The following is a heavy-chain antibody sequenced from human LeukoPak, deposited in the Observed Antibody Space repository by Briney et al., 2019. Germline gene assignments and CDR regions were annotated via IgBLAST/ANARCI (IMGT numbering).Heavy chain of an antibody. CDR1: GGTFSSYA. D-gene: IGHD1-26*01. V-gene: IGHV1-69*04. CDR2: IIPILGIA. CDR3: ARESEWELLLSWFDP. J-gene: IGHJ5*02. Sequence: SVKVSCKASGGTFSSYAISWVRQAPGQGLEWMGRIIPILGIANYAQKFQGRVTITADKSTSSAYMELSSLRSEDTAVYYCARESEWELLLSWFDPWGQGTLVTVSS.